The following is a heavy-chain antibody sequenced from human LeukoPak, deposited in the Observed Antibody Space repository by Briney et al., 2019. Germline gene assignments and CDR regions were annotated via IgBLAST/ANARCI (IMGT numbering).Heavy chain of an antibody. Sequence: SETLSLTCTVSGGSISSSSYFWGWIRQPPGRGLEWLGTLYYSGTTSYNPSLQSRVTISVDTSKNQFSLKLSSVTAADTSIYYCARLNAYSSSWHYFDSWGQGTLVTVSS. V-gene: IGHV4-39*01. CDR1: GGSISSSSYF. CDR2: LYYSGTT. J-gene: IGHJ4*02. D-gene: IGHD6-13*01. CDR3: ARLNAYSSSWHYFDS.